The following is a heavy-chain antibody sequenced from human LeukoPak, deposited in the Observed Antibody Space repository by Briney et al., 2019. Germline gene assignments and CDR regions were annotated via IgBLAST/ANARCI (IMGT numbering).Heavy chain of an antibody. D-gene: IGHD5-18*01. CDR1: RFTFSTYV. CDR2: IRSKAYGGTT. Sequence: GGTLRLSCAASRFTFSTYVMTWVRQAPGKGLEWVGFIRSKAYGGTTEYAASVKGRFTISRDDSKSIAYLQMNSLKTEDTAVYYCTRDLEDTAMVTSFYWGQGTLVTVSS. V-gene: IGHV3-49*04. J-gene: IGHJ4*02. CDR3: TRDLEDTAMVTSFY.